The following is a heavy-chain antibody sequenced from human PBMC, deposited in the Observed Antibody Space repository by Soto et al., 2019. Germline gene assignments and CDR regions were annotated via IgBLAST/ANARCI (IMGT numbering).Heavy chain of an antibody. CDR1: GFTFDDYA. CDR3: AKGHFFGVVTPYGMDV. Sequence: PGGSLRLSCAASGFTFDDYAMHWVRQAPGKGLEWVSLISWDGGSTYYADSVKGRFTISRDNSKNSLYLQMNSLRAEDTALYYCAKGHFFGVVTPYGMDVWGQGTTVTVYS. V-gene: IGHV3-43D*04. J-gene: IGHJ6*02. CDR2: ISWDGGST. D-gene: IGHD3-3*01.